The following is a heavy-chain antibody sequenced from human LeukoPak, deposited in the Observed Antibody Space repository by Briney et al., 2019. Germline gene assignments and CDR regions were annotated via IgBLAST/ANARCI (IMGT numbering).Heavy chain of an antibody. CDR3: ARGPRRSYNWNYCWFDP. CDR1: GGSISSYY. J-gene: IGHJ5*02. Sequence: SETLSLTCTVSGGSISSYYWSWIRQPPGKGLEWIGYIYYSGSTNYNPSLKSRVTISVDTSKNQFSLKLSSVTAADTAVYYCARGPRRSYNWNYCWFDPWGQGTLVTVSS. CDR2: IYYSGST. V-gene: IGHV4-59*01. D-gene: IGHD1-7*01.